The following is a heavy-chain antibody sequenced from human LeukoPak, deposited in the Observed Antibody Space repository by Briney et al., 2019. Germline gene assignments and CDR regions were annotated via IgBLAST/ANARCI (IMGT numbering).Heavy chain of an antibody. CDR3: AKIRSGSYYYFDY. V-gene: IGHV3-21*04. Sequence: GGSLRLSCAASEFTFSSYSMNWVRQAPGKGLEWVSSISSSTSYLYYADSVKGRFTISRDNAKNSLYLQMNSLRADDTAVYYCAKIRSGSYYYFDYWGQGTLGTVSS. J-gene: IGHJ4*02. CDR1: EFTFSSYS. CDR2: ISSSTSYL. D-gene: IGHD1-26*01.